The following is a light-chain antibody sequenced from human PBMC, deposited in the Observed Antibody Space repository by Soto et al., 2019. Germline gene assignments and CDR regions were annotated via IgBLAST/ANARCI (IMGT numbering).Light chain of an antibody. CDR3: QQYDTSPRT. CDR2: GAS. V-gene: IGKV3-20*01. CDR1: QSVSSNY. J-gene: IGKJ1*01. Sequence: EIVLTQSPGTLSLSPGERATLSCRASQSVSSNYLAWYQQKRGQAPRLLIYGASSRATGIPTRFSGSGSGTDFNITISRLEPEDFAVYYCQQYDTSPRTLGQGTKVEI.